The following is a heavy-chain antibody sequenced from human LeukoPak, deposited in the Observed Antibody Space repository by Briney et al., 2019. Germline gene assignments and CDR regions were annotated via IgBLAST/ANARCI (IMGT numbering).Heavy chain of an antibody. CDR2: ISSSGSDI. CDR1: GFTFSTYA. CDR3: ARDYGGSSPFDY. V-gene: IGHV3-21*05. D-gene: IGHD4-23*01. J-gene: IGHJ4*02. Sequence: GGSLRLSCAASGFTFSTYAMSWVRQAPGKGLEWVSYISSSGSDIYYADSVKGRFTISRDNAKNSLYLHMNSLRAEDTAAYYCARDYGGSSPFDYWGQGTLVTVSS.